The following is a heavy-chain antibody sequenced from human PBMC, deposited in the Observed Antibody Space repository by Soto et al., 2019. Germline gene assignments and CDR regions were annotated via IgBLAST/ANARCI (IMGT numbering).Heavy chain of an antibody. CDR1: GFIFSGSA. Sequence: PGGSLRLSCAASGFIFSGSAIHWVRQASGKGLEWVGRIRSRANNFATSSAASVKGRFTFSRDDSKNTAYLQMNTLKPEDTAVYYCARGQGAAIGDYYYHGMDVWVQGTTVTVSS. CDR3: ARGQGAAIGDYYYHGMDV. D-gene: IGHD2-2*02. J-gene: IGHJ6*02. V-gene: IGHV3-73*01. CDR2: IRSRANNFAT.